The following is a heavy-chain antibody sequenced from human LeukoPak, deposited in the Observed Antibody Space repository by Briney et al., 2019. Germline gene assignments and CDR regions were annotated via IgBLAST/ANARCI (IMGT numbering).Heavy chain of an antibody. V-gene: IGHV3-30*18. CDR2: ISYDGSNK. D-gene: IGHD4-17*01. J-gene: IGHJ4*02. CDR3: AKDTAPTVTTGVDY. CDR1: GFTFSSYG. Sequence: GGSLRLSCAASGFTFSSYGMHWVRQAPGKGLEWVAVISYDGSNKYYADSVKGRFTISRDNSKNTLYLQMNSLRAEDTAVYYCAKDTAPTVTTGVDYWGQGTLVTVSS.